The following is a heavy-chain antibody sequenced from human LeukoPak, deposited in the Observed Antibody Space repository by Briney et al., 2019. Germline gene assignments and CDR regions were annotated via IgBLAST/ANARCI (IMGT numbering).Heavy chain of an antibody. D-gene: IGHD2-15*01. CDR1: GYSFTSYW. CDR3: ARLGGGSHYYYGMDV. CDR2: IYPGDSDT. J-gene: IGHJ6*02. Sequence: GESLKISCKGSGYSFTSYWIGWVRQIPGKGLEWMGIIYPGDSDTRYSPSFQGQVTISADKSISTAYLQWSSLKASDTAMYYCARLGGGSHYYYGMDVWGQGTLVTVSS. V-gene: IGHV5-51*01.